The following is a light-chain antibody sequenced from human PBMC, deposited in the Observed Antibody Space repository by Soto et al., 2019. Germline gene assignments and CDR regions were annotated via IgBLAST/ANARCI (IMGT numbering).Light chain of an antibody. V-gene: IGKV1-27*01. CDR2: AAS. CDR1: QGISNY. Sequence: DIQMTQSPFSLSASVGDRVAITCRASQGISNYLAWYQQKPGKVPKLLIYAASTLQPGVPYRFSGSESGTDFTLTISGLQPEDVATYYCQKYNTVPWTFGQGTKVEIK. CDR3: QKYNTVPWT. J-gene: IGKJ1*01.